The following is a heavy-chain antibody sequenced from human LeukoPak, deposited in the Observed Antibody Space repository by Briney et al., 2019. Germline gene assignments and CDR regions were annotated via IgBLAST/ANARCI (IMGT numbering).Heavy chain of an antibody. J-gene: IGHJ5*02. Sequence: GGSLRLSCAASGFRFSDFTMTWVRQAPGKGPEWVSAIGGRGTSTYYADSLGGRFTISRDNSKDMLYLQMNSLKVDDTATYYCGKEGGAWGQGTKVTVSS. CDR1: GFRFSDFT. CDR2: IGGRGTST. D-gene: IGHD3-16*01. CDR3: GKEGGA. V-gene: IGHV3-23*01.